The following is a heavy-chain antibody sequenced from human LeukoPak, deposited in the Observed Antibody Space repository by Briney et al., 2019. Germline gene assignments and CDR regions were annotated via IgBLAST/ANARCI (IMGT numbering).Heavy chain of an antibody. CDR1: GGSINNYY. CDR3: ARVGLIAVAGPIRDFDY. CDR2: INHSGST. J-gene: IGHJ4*02. V-gene: IGHV4-34*01. D-gene: IGHD6-19*01. Sequence: SETLSLTCTVSGGSINNYYWSWIRQPPGKGLEWIGEINHSGSTNYNPSLKSRVTISVDTSKNQFSLKLSSVTAADTAVYYCARVGLIAVAGPIRDFDYWGQGTLVTVSS.